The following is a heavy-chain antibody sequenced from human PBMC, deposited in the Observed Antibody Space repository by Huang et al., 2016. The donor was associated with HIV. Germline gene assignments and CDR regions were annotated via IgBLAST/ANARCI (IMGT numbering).Heavy chain of an antibody. J-gene: IGHJ5*02. CDR1: GSTFSSFG. Sequence: QVQLVESGGGVVQPGRSLRLSCAASGSTFSSFGMHWVRPAPGKGREWVAVISYDGSNKYYGDSGKGRFTISRDNSKNTLYLQMNSLRTEDTAVYYCAKGASGSWSFDPWGRGTLVTVSS. CDR3: AKGASGSWSFDP. V-gene: IGHV3-30*18. CDR2: ISYDGSNK. D-gene: IGHD6-13*01.